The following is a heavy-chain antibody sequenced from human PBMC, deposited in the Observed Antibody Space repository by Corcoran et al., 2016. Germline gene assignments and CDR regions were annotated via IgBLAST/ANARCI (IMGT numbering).Heavy chain of an antibody. V-gene: IGHV3-33*01. CDR1: GFTFRNYG. CDR2: IWYDGSNK. CDR3: ARARDSSYYYL. J-gene: IGHJ2*01. Sequence: VQLVESGGGVVQPGRSLRISCAASGFTFRNYGMHWVRQAPGKGLDWVTFIWYDGSNKYYVDSVEGRFTISRVNSKNTLSLQMNSLRAEDTAIYFCARARDSSYYYLWGRGTLVTVSS. D-gene: IGHD2-15*01.